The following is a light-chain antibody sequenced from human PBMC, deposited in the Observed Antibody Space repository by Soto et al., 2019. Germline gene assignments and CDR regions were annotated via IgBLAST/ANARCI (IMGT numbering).Light chain of an antibody. J-gene: IGLJ2*01. CDR1: SSDIGAYNY. Sequence: QSALTQPVSVSGSPGQSIAISCTGTSSDIGAYNYVSWYQQYPGKAPKLIIFDVTNRPSGVSNRFSGSKSGDTASLTISGLQIEDEADYYCSSYTTSSTQVFGGGTKVTVL. CDR3: SSYTTSSTQV. CDR2: DVT. V-gene: IGLV2-14*01.